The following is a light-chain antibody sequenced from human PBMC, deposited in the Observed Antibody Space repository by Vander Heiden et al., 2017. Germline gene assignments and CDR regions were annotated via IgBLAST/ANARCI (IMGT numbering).Light chain of an antibody. CDR2: RDS. Sequence: SYGLTLPLSVSVALGEPARIACGGNNIGSKNVHWDQQKPGQAPVLVIYRDSNRPSVIPERFSGSNSGTTATLTIRRAKAGDEADYYSQVWDSSTVVFGGGTKLTVL. CDR1: NIGSKN. J-gene: IGLJ2*01. V-gene: IGLV3-9*01. CDR3: QVWDSSTVV.